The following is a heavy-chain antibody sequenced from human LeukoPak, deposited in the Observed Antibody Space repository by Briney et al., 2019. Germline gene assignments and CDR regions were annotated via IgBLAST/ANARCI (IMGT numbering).Heavy chain of an antibody. Sequence: GGSLRLSCAASGFTFSNYAMSWVRQAPGKGLEWVSTISNTGSDTYYADSVQGRFTISRDNSENTLYLQMNNLRAEDTAIHYCTKVPYSDYGSGRPPFMDVWGQGTTVAVSS. CDR1: GFTFSNYA. CDR3: TKVPYSDYGSGRPPFMDV. V-gene: IGHV3-23*01. CDR2: ISNTGSDT. J-gene: IGHJ6*02. D-gene: IGHD3-10*01.